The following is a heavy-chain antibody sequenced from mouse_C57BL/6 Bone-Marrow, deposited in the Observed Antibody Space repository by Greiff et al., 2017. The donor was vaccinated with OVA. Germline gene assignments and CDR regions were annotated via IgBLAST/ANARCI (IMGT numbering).Heavy chain of an antibody. CDR1: GYAFSSYW. Sequence: VQLQESGAELVKPGASVKISCKASGYAFSSYWMNWVKQRPGKGLEWIGQIYPGDGDTNYNGKFKGKATLTADKSSSTAYMQLSSLTSEDSAVYFCARGGYYPAWFAYWGKGTLVTVSA. D-gene: IGHD2-3*01. J-gene: IGHJ3*01. CDR3: ARGGYYPAWFAY. V-gene: IGHV1-80*01. CDR2: IYPGDGDT.